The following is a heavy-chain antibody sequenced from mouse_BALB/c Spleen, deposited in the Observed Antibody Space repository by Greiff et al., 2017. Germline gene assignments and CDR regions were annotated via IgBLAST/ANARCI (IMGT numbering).Heavy chain of an antibody. CDR3: ARRGDNDLMDY. J-gene: IGHJ4*01. CDR1: GYSFTDYK. CDR2: IDPYNGGT. Sequence: VQLQQSGPELVKPGASVKVSCKASGYSFTDYKMSWVKHSNGKGLEWIGYIDPYNGGTSYNQKFKGKATLTVDKSTTSAFIHINSLTSEDAAVYYCARRGDNDLMDYWGQGTSVTVSS. D-gene: IGHD2-4*01. V-gene: IGHV1S135*01.